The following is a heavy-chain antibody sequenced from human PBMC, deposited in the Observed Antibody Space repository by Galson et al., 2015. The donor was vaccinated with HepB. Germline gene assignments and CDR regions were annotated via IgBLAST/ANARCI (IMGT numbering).Heavy chain of an antibody. Sequence: SLRLSCAASGFTFSSYWMNWVRQAPGKGLEWVANINQDGSEKYYVDSVKGRFTISRDNAKSSLCLQMNSLRAEDTAVYYCSRNHSSTWYFSDRCYFDYWGQGTLVTVSS. D-gene: IGHD6-13*01. CDR1: GFTFSSYW. V-gene: IGHV3-7*03. J-gene: IGHJ4*02. CDR2: INQDGSEK. CDR3: SRNHSSTWYFSDRCYFDY.